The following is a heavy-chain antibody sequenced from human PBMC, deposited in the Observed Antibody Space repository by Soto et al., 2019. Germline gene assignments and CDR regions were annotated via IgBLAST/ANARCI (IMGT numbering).Heavy chain of an antibody. CDR1: GYSFTIYW. J-gene: IGHJ4*02. V-gene: IGHV5-51*01. Sequence: GESLKISCQGSGYSFTIYWIAWVRQLPGKGLEWMGMIYPGDSDTRYSPSFQGQVTISADKSITTAYLQWSSLSASDTAMYYCARSYSSSSYFDYWGQGALVNVSA. CDR3: ARSYSSSSYFDY. D-gene: IGHD6-6*01. CDR2: IYPGDSDT.